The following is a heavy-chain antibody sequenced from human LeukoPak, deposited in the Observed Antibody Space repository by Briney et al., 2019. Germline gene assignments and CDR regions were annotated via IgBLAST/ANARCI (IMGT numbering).Heavy chain of an antibody. CDR1: GFTFSSYA. J-gene: IGHJ5*02. V-gene: IGHV3-23*01. Sequence: PGGSLRLSCAASGFTFSSYAMSWVRQAPGKGLEWVSAISGSGGSTYYADSVKGRFTISRDNSKNTLYLQMNSLRAEDTAVYYCAKKSAVRDYYDSSGYRTPSWFDPWGQGTLVTVSS. D-gene: IGHD3-22*01. CDR2: ISGSGGST. CDR3: AKKSAVRDYYDSSGYRTPSWFDP.